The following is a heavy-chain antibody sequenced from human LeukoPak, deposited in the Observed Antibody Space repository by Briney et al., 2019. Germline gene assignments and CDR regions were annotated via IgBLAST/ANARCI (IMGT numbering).Heavy chain of an antibody. J-gene: IGHJ4*02. V-gene: IGHV3-48*03. CDR1: GFTFSSYE. Sequence: GGSLRLSCAASGFTFSSYEMNWVRQAPGKGLEWVSYISSSGSTIYYADSVKGRFTISRDNAKNSLYLQMNSLRAEDAAVYYCARVVVVPAAMLDYWGQGTLVTVSS. CDR3: ARVVVVPAAMLDY. CDR2: ISSSGSTI. D-gene: IGHD2-2*01.